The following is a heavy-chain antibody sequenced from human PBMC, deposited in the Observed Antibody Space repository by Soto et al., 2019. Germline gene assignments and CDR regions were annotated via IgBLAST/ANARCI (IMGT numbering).Heavy chain of an antibody. CDR1: GFTFSNAW. CDR3: TTDAVPRPGTTAFDI. V-gene: IGHV3-15*01. D-gene: IGHD1-1*01. Sequence: EVQLVESGGGLVKPGGSLRLSCAASGFTFSNAWMSWVRQAPGKGLEWVGRIKSKTDGGTTDYAAPVKGRFTISRDNSKTKLDLQMNSLKTEDTAVYYCTTDAVPRPGTTAFDIWGQGTMVTVSS. CDR2: IKSKTDGGTT. J-gene: IGHJ3*02.